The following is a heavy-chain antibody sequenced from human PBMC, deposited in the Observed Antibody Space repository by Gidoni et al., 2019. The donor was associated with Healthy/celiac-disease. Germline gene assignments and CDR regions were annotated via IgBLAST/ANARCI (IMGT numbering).Heavy chain of an antibody. V-gene: IGHV5-10-1*03. CDR3: ARSDRYSSSSFYYYGMDV. J-gene: IGHJ6*02. Sequence: EVQLVQSGAEVNKPGESLRIACKGSGYSFTSYWTSWVRQMPGKGLEWMGRIDPSDSYTNYSPSCQGHVTISADKSISTAYLQWSSLKASDTAMYYCARSDRYSSSSFYYYGMDVWGQGTTVTVSS. CDR1: GYSFTSYW. CDR2: IDPSDSYT. D-gene: IGHD6-6*01.